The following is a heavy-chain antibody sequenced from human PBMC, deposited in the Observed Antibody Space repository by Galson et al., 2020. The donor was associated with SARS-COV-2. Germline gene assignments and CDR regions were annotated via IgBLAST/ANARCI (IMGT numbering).Heavy chain of an antibody. CDR1: GFTLSDHY. D-gene: IGHD2-15*01. CDR2: SKNRRNSYTT. V-gene: IGHV3-72*01. CDR3: DRWSDGSADY. J-gene: IGHJ4*02. Sequence: TGGSLRLSCAASGFTLSDHYIDWVHQAPGKGLEWVARSKNRRNSYTTEYAASVNGRFTISRADSKNSLYLQMNSLKTEDTAVYYCDRWSDGSADYWGQGTLVTVSS.